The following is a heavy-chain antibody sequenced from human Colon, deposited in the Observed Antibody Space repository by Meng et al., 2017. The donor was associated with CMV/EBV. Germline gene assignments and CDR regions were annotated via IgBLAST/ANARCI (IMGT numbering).Heavy chain of an antibody. V-gene: IGHV3-23*03. D-gene: IGHD3-3*01. Sequence: GESLKISCAASGFTFSSYAMSWVRQAPGKGLEWVSVIYSGGSSTYYADSVKGRFPISRDNSKNTLYLQMNSLRAEDTAVYYCAIGGRFWSGYEAYWGQGTLVTVSS. CDR1: GFTFSSYA. CDR2: IYSGGSST. J-gene: IGHJ4*02. CDR3: AIGGRFWSGYEAY.